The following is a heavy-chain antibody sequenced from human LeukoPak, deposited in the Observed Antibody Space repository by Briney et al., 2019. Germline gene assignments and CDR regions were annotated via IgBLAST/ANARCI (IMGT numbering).Heavy chain of an antibody. CDR2: IKQDGSEK. Sequence: GGSLRLSCAASGFTFSNYWMSWVRQAPGKGLEWVANIKQDGSEKYYVDSVKGRFTISRDNAKNSLYLQMNSLRAEDTAVYYCARMGYCSSTSCPPLTRMDVWGQGTTVTVSS. CDR3: ARMGYCSSTSCPPLTRMDV. CDR1: GFTFSNYW. J-gene: IGHJ6*02. V-gene: IGHV3-7*01. D-gene: IGHD2-2*01.